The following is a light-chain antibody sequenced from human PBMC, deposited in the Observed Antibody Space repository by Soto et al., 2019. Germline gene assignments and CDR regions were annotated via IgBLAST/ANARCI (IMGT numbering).Light chain of an antibody. J-gene: IGKJ3*01. CDR1: QSVSSY. CDR3: QQRSNWAPIT. CDR2: DAF. Sequence: EIVLTQSPATLSLSPGERATLSCRASQSVSSYLAWYQHKPGQAPRLLIYDAFNRATGVPVRFSGSGSGTDFTLTISSLEPEDFAVYYCQQRSNWAPITFGPGTKVH. V-gene: IGKV3-11*01.